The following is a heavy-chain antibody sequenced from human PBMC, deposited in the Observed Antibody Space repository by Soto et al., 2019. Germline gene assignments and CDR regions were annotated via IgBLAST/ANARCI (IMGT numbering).Heavy chain of an antibody. CDR2: INYNGRA. Sequence: SETLSLTCKVSGTSISSSNYYWGWIRQPPGKGLEWIGSINYNGRAYYNPSLKSRVTISVDTSKNQCSLKLTSATAADTAVYICARLSGGRSFSLAPGGKGTLVTVSS. J-gene: IGHJ5*02. V-gene: IGHV4-39*01. CDR1: GTSISSSNYY. CDR3: ARLSGGRSFSLAP. D-gene: IGHD3-16*01.